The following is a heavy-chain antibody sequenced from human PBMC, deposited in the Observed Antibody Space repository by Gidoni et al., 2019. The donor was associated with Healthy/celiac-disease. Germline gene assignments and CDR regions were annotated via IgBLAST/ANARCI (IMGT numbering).Heavy chain of an antibody. CDR3: ARDATMVRGVNPFDY. Sequence: QVQLVESGGGVVQPGRSLRLSCAASGFTFSSYAMHWVRQAPGKGLEWVAVISYDGSNKYYADSVKGRFTISRDNSKNTLYLQMNSLRAEDTAVYYCARDATMVRGVNPFDYWGQGTLVTVSS. J-gene: IGHJ4*02. CDR1: GFTFSSYA. CDR2: ISYDGSNK. D-gene: IGHD3-10*01. V-gene: IGHV3-30*04.